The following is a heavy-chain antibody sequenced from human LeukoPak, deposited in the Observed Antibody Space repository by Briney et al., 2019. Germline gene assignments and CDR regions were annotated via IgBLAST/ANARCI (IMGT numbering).Heavy chain of an antibody. J-gene: IGHJ4*02. CDR3: ARGGGYSYDYVDY. Sequence: GGSLRPSCAASGFTFSSYWMHWVRQAPGKGLVWVSRINGDGSATTYADSVKGRFTISRDNAKNTVYLQMDSLRAEDTAVYYCARGGGYSYDYVDYWGQGTLVTVSS. V-gene: IGHV3-74*01. CDR1: GFTFSSYW. CDR2: INGDGSAT. D-gene: IGHD5-18*01.